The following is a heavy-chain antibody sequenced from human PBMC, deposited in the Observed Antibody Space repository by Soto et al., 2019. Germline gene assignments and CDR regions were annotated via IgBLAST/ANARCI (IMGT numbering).Heavy chain of an antibody. J-gene: IGHJ3*02. CDR3: ARTVGYCISTSCLYDAFDI. CDR2: ISYDGSNK. CDR1: GFTFSSYA. Sequence: QVQLVESGGGVVQPGRSLRLSCAASGFTFSSYAKHWVRQAPGKGLEWVAVISYDGSNKYYADSVKGRFTISRDNSKNTLYLQMNSLRAEDTAVYYCARTVGYCISTSCLYDAFDIWGQGTMVTVSS. D-gene: IGHD2-2*01. V-gene: IGHV3-30-3*01.